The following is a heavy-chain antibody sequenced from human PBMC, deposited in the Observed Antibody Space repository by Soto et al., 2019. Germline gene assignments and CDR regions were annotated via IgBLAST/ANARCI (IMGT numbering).Heavy chain of an antibody. J-gene: IGHJ4*02. CDR1: GFTFSSYW. Sequence: PGGSLRLSCAASGFTFSSYWMNWVRQAPGKGLEWAANIKQDGSEKYYVDSVKGRFTISRDNAKNSLYLQMNSLRAEDTAVYYCARDQPGYSYGYGLGYWGQGTLVTVSS. V-gene: IGHV3-7*01. CDR2: IKQDGSEK. CDR3: ARDQPGYSYGYGLGY. D-gene: IGHD5-18*01.